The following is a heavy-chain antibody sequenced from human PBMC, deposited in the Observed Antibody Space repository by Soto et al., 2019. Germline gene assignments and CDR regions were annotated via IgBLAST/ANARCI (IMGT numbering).Heavy chain of an antibody. CDR1: GFTFSSCA. CDR2: IICDGSDK. V-gene: IGHV3-30-3*01. CDR3: AAELGNSGYDGHDY. D-gene: IGHD5-12*01. J-gene: IGHJ4*02. Sequence: QVQLVESGGGVVQPGRSLRLSCAASGFTFSSCAMHWVRQAPGKGLEWVAVIICDGSDKYYADSVQGRFTISRDNSKNTLYLQMNSLRPEDTAVYYCAAELGNSGYDGHDYWGQGTLVTVSS.